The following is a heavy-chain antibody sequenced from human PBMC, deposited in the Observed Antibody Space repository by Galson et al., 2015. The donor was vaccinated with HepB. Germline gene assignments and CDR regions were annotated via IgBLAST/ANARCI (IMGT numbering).Heavy chain of an antibody. D-gene: IGHD2-21*02. J-gene: IGHJ4*02. CDR3: ARAGTSYCGADCYPPYFDY. CDR1: GFTFRSYW. V-gene: IGHV3-74*01. CDR2: MSSDGSDT. Sequence: SLRLSCAASGFTFRSYWTHWVRQAPGKGLEWVSRMSSDGSDTHYADSVKGRFTISRDNAKNTLDLQMNSLRAEDTAVYYCARAGTSYCGADCYPPYFDYWGQGTLVSVSS.